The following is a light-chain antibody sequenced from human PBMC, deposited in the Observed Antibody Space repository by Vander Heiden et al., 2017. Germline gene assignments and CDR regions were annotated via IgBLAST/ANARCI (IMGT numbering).Light chain of an antibody. CDR3: QQYNSWPWT. V-gene: IGKV3-15*01. J-gene: IGKJ1*01. Sequence: DILITQSPATLSVSLGERVTLACRASQSVRTNSAWYQQKPGQPPRVLIFGASTRATGIPARFTGSGSETEFTLTISSLQSEDFAHYFCQQYNSWPWTFGQGTKVQL. CDR2: GAS. CDR1: QSVRTN.